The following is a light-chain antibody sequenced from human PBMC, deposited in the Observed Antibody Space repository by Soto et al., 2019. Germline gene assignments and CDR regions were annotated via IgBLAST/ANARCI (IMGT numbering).Light chain of an antibody. CDR1: QSVGSSY. CDR2: GES. J-gene: IGKJ5*01. CDR3: QQYGSSPIT. Sequence: EIVLTQSPGTLSLSPGERATLSCRASQSVGSSYLAWYQRKPGQAPRLLIYGESNRATGVPDRFSGSGSGPDFTLTVSRLEPEDFAVYYCQQYGSSPITFGQGTRLEI. V-gene: IGKV3-20*01.